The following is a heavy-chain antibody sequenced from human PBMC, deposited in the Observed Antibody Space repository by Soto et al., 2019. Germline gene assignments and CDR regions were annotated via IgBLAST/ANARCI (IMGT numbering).Heavy chain of an antibody. D-gene: IGHD6-13*01. CDR1: GFTFSSYG. CDR2: ISYDGSNK. V-gene: IGHV3-30*18. CDR3: AKDGRGPYSSSWYDWFDP. J-gene: IGHJ5*02. Sequence: ESGGGVVQPGRSLRLSCAASGFTFSSYGMHWVRRGPGKGLEWVAVISYDGSNKYYADSVKGRFTISRDNSKNTLYLQMNSLRAEDTAVYYCAKDGRGPYSSSWYDWFDPWGQGTLVTVSS.